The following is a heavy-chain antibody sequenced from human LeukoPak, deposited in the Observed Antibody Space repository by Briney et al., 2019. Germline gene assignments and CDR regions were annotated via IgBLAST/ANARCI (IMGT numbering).Heavy chain of an antibody. CDR3: VKPTRSSSSGPYYYYYMDV. Sequence: PGGSLRLSCAASGFTFGSYGMHWVRQAPGKGLEWVAFIRYDGNNKYYADSVKGRFTISRDNSKNTLYLQMNSLRAEDTAVYYCVKPTRSSSSGPYYYYYMDVWDKGTTVTVSS. J-gene: IGHJ6*03. V-gene: IGHV3-30*02. D-gene: IGHD6-6*01. CDR2: IRYDGNNK. CDR1: GFTFGSYG.